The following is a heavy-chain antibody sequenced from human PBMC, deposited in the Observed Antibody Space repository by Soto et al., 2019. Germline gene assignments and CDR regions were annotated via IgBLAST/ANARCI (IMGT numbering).Heavy chain of an antibody. J-gene: IGHJ6*02. CDR3: ATAEGTVTTGWYGMDV. V-gene: IGHV1-3*04. CDR1: GYTVISYA. CDR2: INTGNGNT. D-gene: IGHD4-17*01. Sequence: QVQVMQSGAEVRKPGASVKISCLASGYTVISYALNWVRQAPGQRLEWMGRINTGNGNTDYSQRFQGRITITRDTSATTVYMELTSLTSEDTAVYYCATAEGTVTTGWYGMDVCGHGTTVTVSS.